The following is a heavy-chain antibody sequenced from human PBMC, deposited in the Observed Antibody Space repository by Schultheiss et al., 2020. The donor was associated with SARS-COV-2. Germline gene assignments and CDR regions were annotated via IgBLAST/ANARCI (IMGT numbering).Heavy chain of an antibody. Sequence: GESLKISCAASGFTFSDHYMDWVRQAPGKGLEWVGRTRNKANSYTTEYAASVKGRFTISRDDSKNSLYLQMNSLKTEDTAVYYCARDPRRTYNWNFYDYWGQGTLVTVSS. V-gene: IGHV3-72*01. D-gene: IGHD1-20*01. J-gene: IGHJ4*02. CDR1: GFTFSDHY. CDR2: TRNKANSYTT. CDR3: ARDPRRTYNWNFYDY.